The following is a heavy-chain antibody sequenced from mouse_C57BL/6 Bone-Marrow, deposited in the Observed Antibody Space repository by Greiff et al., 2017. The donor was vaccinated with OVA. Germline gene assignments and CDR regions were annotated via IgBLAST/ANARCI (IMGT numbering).Heavy chain of an antibody. Sequence: VQLVESGPELVKPGASVKISCKASGYAFSSSWMNWVKQRPGKGLEWIGRLYPGDGDTNYNGKFKGKATLTADKSSSTAYMQLSSLTSEDSAVYFFARDSNYGVYWGQGTTLTVSS. CDR1: GYAFSSSW. J-gene: IGHJ2*01. V-gene: IGHV1-82*01. CDR3: ARDSNYGVY. D-gene: IGHD2-5*01. CDR2: LYPGDGDT.